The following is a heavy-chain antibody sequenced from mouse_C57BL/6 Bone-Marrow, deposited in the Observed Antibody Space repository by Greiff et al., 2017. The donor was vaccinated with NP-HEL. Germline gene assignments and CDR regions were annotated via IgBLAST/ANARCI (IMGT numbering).Heavy chain of an antibody. CDR1: GFTFSDYY. J-gene: IGHJ2*01. CDR3: ARGRLLWYFDY. Sequence: EVQRVESEGGLVQPGSSMKLSCTASGFTFSDYYMAWVRQVPEKGLEWVANINYDGSSTYYLDSLKSRFIISRDNAKNILYLQMSSLKSEDTATYYCARGRLLWYFDYWGQGTTLTVSS. CDR2: INYDGSST. D-gene: IGHD2-1*01. V-gene: IGHV5-16*01.